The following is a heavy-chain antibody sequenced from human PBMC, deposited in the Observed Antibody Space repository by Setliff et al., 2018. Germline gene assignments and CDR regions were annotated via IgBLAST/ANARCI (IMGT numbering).Heavy chain of an antibody. D-gene: IGHD5-12*01. Sequence: SETLSLTCAVSGYSISSGYYWGWIRQPAGKGLEWIGRIYTSGSTYYNPSLKSRVSISVDTSKNQFSLKLSSVTAADTAVYYCARLGYRGDLDYWGQGTLVTVSS. CDR1: GYSISSGYY. V-gene: IGHV4-38-2*01. CDR3: ARLGYRGDLDY. CDR2: IYTSGST. J-gene: IGHJ4*02.